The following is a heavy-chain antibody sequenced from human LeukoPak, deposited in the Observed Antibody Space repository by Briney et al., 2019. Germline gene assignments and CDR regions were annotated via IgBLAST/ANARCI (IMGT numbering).Heavy chain of an antibody. CDR3: ARWVCSSTSCYYFDY. Sequence: HPGGSLRLSCAASGFTVSSNYMSWVRQAPGKGLEWGSVIYSGGSTYYADSVKGGFTISRDNAQNSLYLQMNSLRAEDTAVYYCARWVCSSTSCYYFDYWGQGTLVVVSS. CDR1: GFTVSSNY. V-gene: IGHV3-53*01. D-gene: IGHD2-2*01. J-gene: IGHJ4*02. CDR2: IYSGGST.